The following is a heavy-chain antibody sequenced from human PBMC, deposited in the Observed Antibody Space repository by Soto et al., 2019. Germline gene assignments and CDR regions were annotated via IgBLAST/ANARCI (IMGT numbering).Heavy chain of an antibody. D-gene: IGHD2-15*01. CDR3: SRAPLRCSGGSCYSADA. V-gene: IGHV3-49*04. Sequence: GGSLRLSCAASGFTFNDHGMSWVRQAPGKGMDWVGFIRSRRDGETTDYAASVTGRIFISRDEFKSIAFLQMNNLETEDTAVYYCSRAPLRCSGGSCYSADAWGQGTLVTVSS. CDR2: IRSRRDGETT. J-gene: IGHJ5*02. CDR1: GFTFNDHG.